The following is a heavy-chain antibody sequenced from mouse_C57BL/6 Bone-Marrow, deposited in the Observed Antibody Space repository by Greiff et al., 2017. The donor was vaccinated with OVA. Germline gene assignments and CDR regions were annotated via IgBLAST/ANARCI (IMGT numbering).Heavy chain of an antibody. CDR3: ARWGPYYYGSSYWYFDV. J-gene: IGHJ1*03. Sequence: QVQLQQPGAELVKPGASVKLSCKASGYTFTSYWMHWVKQRPGQGLEWIGMIHPNSGSTNYNEKFKSKATLTVDKSSSTAYMQLSSLTSEDSAVYYCARWGPYYYGSSYWYFDVWGTGTTVTVSS. CDR2: IHPNSGST. D-gene: IGHD1-1*01. CDR1: GYTFTSYW. V-gene: IGHV1-64*01.